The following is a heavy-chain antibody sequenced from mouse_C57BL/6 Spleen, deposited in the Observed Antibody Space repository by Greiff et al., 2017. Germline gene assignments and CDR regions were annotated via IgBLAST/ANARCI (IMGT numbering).Heavy chain of an antibody. D-gene: IGHD1-1*01. V-gene: IGHV5-6*02. CDR2: ISSGGSYT. Sequence: DVKLVESGGDLVKPGGSLKLSCAASGFTFSSYGMSWVRQTPDKSLEWVATISSGGSYTYYPDSLKGNFTLSRDNAKNTVYLQMSSLTSEDTAMYDCARKSGFITTGVAPYYFDYWGQGTTLTVSS. J-gene: IGHJ2*01. CDR3: ARKSGFITTGVAPYYFDY. CDR1: GFTFSSYG.